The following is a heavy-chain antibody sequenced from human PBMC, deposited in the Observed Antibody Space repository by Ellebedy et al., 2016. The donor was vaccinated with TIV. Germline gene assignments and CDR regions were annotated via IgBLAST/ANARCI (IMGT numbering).Heavy chain of an antibody. V-gene: IGHV2-5*02. D-gene: IGHD6-13*01. J-gene: IGHJ6*03. CDR3: AQKSRGGSWYGYYYYNVDV. Sequence: SGPTLVKPTQTLTLTCTFSGFSLTTNGVGVGWIRQRPGKALEWLAIIYWDDYKRYSPSLRYRLTITKDTSSNQVVLTMTYMDPADTATYYCAQKSRGGSWYGYYYYNVDVWGKGTTVTVSS. CDR1: GFSLTTNGVG. CDR2: IYWDDYK.